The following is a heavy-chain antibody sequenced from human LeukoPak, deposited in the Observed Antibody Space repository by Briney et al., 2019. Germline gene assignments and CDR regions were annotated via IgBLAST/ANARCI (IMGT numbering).Heavy chain of an antibody. CDR1: GVPISSLH. V-gene: IGHV4-4*07. J-gene: IGHJ5*02. CDR3: ARGLLASSSGCDWYDL. CDR2: IYASGST. D-gene: IGHD6-19*01. Sequence: SETLSLTCTPSGVPISSLHWSWLRQPAGKGLEWIGRIYASGSTNYNPSLKSRVTISVDKSKNQFSLKLSSVSAADTAVYYCARGLLASSSGCDWYDLWGQGTLVTVSS.